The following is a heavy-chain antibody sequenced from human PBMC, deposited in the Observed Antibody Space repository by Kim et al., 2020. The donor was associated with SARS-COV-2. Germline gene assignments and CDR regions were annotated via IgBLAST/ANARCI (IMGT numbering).Heavy chain of an antibody. CDR3: ARGPLVTFDLWSGYHYFDL. D-gene: IGHD3-3*01. V-gene: IGHV3-21*06. Sequence: KGRFTISRDNAKNQLYLQMNSLRADDTTIYYCARGPLVTFDLWSGYHYFDLWGQGTLVTVSS. J-gene: IGHJ4*02.